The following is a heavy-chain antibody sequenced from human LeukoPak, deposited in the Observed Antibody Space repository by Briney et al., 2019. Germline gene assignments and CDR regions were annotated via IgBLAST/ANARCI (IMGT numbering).Heavy chain of an antibody. D-gene: IGHD3-10*01. V-gene: IGHV4-34*01. CDR2: INHSGST. CDR1: GGSFSGYY. Sequence: PSETLSLTCTVYGGSFSGYYWSWIRQPPGKGPEWIGEINHSGSTNYNPSLKSRVTISVDTSKNQFSLKLSSVTAADTAVYYCARGYGPGSYYHYWGQGTLVTVSS. CDR3: ARGYGPGSYYHY. J-gene: IGHJ4*02.